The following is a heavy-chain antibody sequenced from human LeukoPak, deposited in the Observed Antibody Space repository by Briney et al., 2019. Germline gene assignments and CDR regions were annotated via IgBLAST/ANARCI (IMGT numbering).Heavy chain of an antibody. CDR3: AKDDYYGSGSYYASYYYYGMDV. V-gene: IGHV3-23*01. Sequence: GGSLRLSCAAPGFTFSSYAMSWVRQAPGKGLEWVSAIGGSGGSTYYADSVKGRFTISRDNSKNTLYLQMNSLRAEDTAVYYCAKDDYYGSGSYYASYYYYGMDVWGQGTTVTVSS. CDR2: IGGSGGST. CDR1: GFTFSSYA. J-gene: IGHJ6*02. D-gene: IGHD3-10*01.